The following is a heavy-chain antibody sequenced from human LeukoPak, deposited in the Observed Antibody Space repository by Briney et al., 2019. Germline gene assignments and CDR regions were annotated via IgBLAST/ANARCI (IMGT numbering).Heavy chain of an antibody. CDR1: GFTFSSYS. D-gene: IGHD1-26*01. CDR2: ISSSSSTI. CDR3: ARDGGSGSYYFVNWFDP. V-gene: IGHV3-48*01. Sequence: PGGSLRLSCAASGFTFSSYSMNWVRQAPGKGLEWVSYISSSSSTIYYADSVKGRFTISRDNAKNSLYLQMNSLRAEDTAVYYCARDGGSGSYYFVNWFDPWGQGTLVTVSS. J-gene: IGHJ5*02.